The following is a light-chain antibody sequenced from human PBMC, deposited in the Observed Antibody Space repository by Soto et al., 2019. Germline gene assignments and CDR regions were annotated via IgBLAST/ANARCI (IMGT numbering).Light chain of an antibody. CDR1: SSDVGGYNY. CDR2: EVS. CDR3: SSYAGSDNSYV. Sequence: QSALTQPPSASGSPGQSVAISCTGSSSDVGGYNYVSWYQHHPGRAPKLIIFEVSKRPSGVPDRFSGSKSGNTASLTVSGLQAEDEADYYCSSYAGSDNSYVFGAGTQLTVL. J-gene: IGLJ1*01. V-gene: IGLV2-8*01.